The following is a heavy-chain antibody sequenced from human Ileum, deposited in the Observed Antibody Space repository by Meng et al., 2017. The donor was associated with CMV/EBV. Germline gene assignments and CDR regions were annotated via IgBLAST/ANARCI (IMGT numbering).Heavy chain of an antibody. CDR3: ARESTIFGVVTPTIPIDAFDI. CDR1: GFSLSRYT. J-gene: IGHJ3*02. Sequence: GGSLRLSCVASGFSLSRYTMHWVRQDPGKGLEWVAVTSYDANKDWYADSVKGRLAISRENSKNTLYLQMNSLTREDTGVYYCARESTIFGVVTPTIPIDAFDIWGEGTMVTVSS. D-gene: IGHD3-3*01. CDR2: TSYDANKD. V-gene: IGHV3-30*09.